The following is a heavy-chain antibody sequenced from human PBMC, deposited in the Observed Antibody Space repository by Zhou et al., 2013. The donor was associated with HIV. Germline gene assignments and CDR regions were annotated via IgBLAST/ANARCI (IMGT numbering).Heavy chain of an antibody. CDR2: VSPNTGGT. V-gene: IGHV1-2*02. CDR1: GYTFIDFF. J-gene: IGHJ2*01. D-gene: IGHD2-15*01. CDR3: VERVFISRWVVVVVFFRFYDYF. Sequence: QVQLVQSGAEVKKPGASVKVSCKASGYTFIDFFIHWVRQAPGRGLEWMGWVSPNTGGTNYAQKFQGRVTMTRDTSINTAYMELTGLTSDDTAMYYRVERVFISRWVVVVVFFRFYDYF.